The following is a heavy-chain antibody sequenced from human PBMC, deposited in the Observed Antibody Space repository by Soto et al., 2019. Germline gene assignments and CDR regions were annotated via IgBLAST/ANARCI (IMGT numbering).Heavy chain of an antibody. V-gene: IGHV4-4*07. CDR3: ARGPTTVGIDY. Sequence: QVQLQESGPGLVKPSETLSLTCTVSGGSISSYYWSWIRQPAGKGLEGFGRIYTSGSTNYNPSLKSRVTMSVDTSKNQLSLKLSSVTAADTAVYSCARGPTTVGIDYWGQGTLVTVSS. CDR2: IYTSGST. D-gene: IGHD4-17*01. CDR1: GGSISSYY. J-gene: IGHJ4*02.